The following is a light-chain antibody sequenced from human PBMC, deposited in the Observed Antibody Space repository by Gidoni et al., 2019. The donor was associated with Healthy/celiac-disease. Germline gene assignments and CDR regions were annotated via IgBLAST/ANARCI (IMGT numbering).Light chain of an antibody. Sequence: EIVLTQSTGTLSLSPGERATISCSASQSVSTSYLAWYQQKPGQSPRLLIYGASSRATGIPDRFSGSGPGTDFTLTISRLEPEDFAVYYCQQYGSSRLTFGGGTKVEIK. V-gene: IGKV3-20*01. CDR3: QQYGSSRLT. CDR2: GAS. J-gene: IGKJ4*01. CDR1: QSVSTSY.